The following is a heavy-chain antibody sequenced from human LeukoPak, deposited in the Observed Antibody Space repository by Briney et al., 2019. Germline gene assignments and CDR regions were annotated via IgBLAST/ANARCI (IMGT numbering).Heavy chain of an antibody. Sequence: KPSETLSLTCAVYVGSFTGHYWSWVRQSPGKGLEWIGEINDSGNTNYNPSLKSRAIISVDTSKNQFSLKLSSLTAADTAVYYCARGGGTLSGSGGYSLDYWGQGTVVTVSS. CDR2: INDSGNT. D-gene: IGHD5-12*01. V-gene: IGHV4-34*01. J-gene: IGHJ4*02. CDR3: ARGGGTLSGSGGYSLDY. CDR1: VGSFTGHY.